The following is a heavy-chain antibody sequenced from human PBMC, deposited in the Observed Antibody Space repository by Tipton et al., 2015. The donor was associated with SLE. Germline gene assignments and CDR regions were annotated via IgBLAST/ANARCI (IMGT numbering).Heavy chain of an antibody. Sequence: TLSLTCFVSGDYITSDIYYWGWVRQPPGKGLEWIGSVYDSGTTYYNPSLNSRVTISLDTSKNQFSLRLISVTAADTAVYYCARSVLAYRSGGFEYWGQGTPVTVSS. CDR3: ARSVLAYRSGGFEY. CDR2: VYDSGTT. CDR1: GDYITSDIYY. V-gene: IGHV4-39*07. J-gene: IGHJ4*02. D-gene: IGHD2-15*01.